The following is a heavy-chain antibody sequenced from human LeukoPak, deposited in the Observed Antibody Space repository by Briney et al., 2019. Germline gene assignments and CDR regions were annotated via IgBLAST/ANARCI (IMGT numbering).Heavy chain of an antibody. V-gene: IGHV3-74*01. J-gene: IGHJ2*01. D-gene: IGHD6-19*01. CDR2: INSDGSST. CDR3: AKSMTLQWRGFFDL. Sequence: PGGSLRLSCAASGFTFSRHWMHWVRHAPGKGLVWVSRINSDGSSTSYADSVKGRFTISRDNSKNTLYLQKNSLRADDTAIYYCAKSMTLQWRGFFDLWGRGTHVTVSS. CDR1: GFTFSRHW.